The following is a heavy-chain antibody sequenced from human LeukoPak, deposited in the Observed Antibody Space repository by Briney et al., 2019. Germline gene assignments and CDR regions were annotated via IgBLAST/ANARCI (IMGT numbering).Heavy chain of an antibody. D-gene: IGHD3-10*01. Sequence: GASVKVSCKASGYTFTNYALNWVRQAAGQGVEWMGWISAYNGNTELAQKFQGRVPLATDASTSTAYVELRSLTSDDTAVYFCARGGSRSRRGDDAFDIWGQGTMVTVSS. CDR3: ARGGSRSRRGDDAFDI. CDR1: GYTFTNYA. V-gene: IGHV1-18*01. J-gene: IGHJ3*02. CDR2: ISAYNGNT.